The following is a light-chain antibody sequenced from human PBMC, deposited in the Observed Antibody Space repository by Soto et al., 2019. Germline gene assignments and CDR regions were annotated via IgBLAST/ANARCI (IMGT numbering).Light chain of an antibody. V-gene: IGKV3-11*01. J-gene: IGKJ3*01. Sequence: EMVLTQSPATLSLSPGERATLSCRASQSVSSYLAWYQQKPGQAPRLLIYDASNRATGIPARFSGSGSGTGFTLTISSLEPEDFAVYYCQQRSNWPSFGPGTKVDIK. CDR1: QSVSSY. CDR3: QQRSNWPS. CDR2: DAS.